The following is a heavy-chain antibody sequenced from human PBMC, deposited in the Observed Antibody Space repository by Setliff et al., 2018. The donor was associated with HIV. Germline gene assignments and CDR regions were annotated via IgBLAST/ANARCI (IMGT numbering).Heavy chain of an antibody. V-gene: IGHV1-8*02. Sequence: ASVKVSCKASGYTFSNSDINWVRQAPGQGLEWMGWMNPKSGNTGYAQKFQGRVTMTRDNAKNSLYLQMNSLRAEDTAVYYCARGVVRGAMEQPDYYYGMDVWGQGTTVTAP. J-gene: IGHJ6*02. D-gene: IGHD3-10*01. CDR1: GYTFSNSD. CDR2: MNPKSGNT. CDR3: ARGVVRGAMEQPDYYYGMDV.